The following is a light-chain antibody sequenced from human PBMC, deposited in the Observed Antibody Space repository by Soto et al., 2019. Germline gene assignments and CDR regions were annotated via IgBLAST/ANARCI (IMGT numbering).Light chain of an antibody. J-gene: IGLJ1*01. CDR1: SSDLAIYNY. Sequence: QSALTQPASVSGSPGQSITISCTGTSSDLAIYNYVSWYQQQPGKAPKLMIYQVTNRPSGVSNRFSGSRSGNTASLTISGLQAEDEAEYYCSSYTSSSTLVFGSGTKVTVL. CDR3: SSYTSSSTLV. CDR2: QVT. V-gene: IGLV2-14*01.